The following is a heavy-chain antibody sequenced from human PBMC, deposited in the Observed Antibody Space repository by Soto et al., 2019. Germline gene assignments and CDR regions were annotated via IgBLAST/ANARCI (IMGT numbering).Heavy chain of an antibody. J-gene: IGHJ6*02. V-gene: IGHV3-7*04. CDR2: INQDGSET. Sequence: EVQLVESGGGLVQPGGSLRLSCAASGFTFSSYRMNWVRQAPGRGLEWVANINQDGSETYYVDSVKGRFTISRDNAKNSLYLQMNSPRAEDTAVYFCARGNYCGGDCYYYGMDVWGQGTTVTVSS. D-gene: IGHD2-21*01. CDR3: ARGNYCGGDCYYYGMDV. CDR1: GFTFSSYR.